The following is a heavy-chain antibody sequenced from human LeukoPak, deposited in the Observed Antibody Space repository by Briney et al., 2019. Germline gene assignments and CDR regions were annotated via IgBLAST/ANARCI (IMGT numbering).Heavy chain of an antibody. Sequence: GGSLRLSCAASGFTFSSYSMNWVRQAPGKGLEWVSSISSSSSYIYYADSVKGRFTISRDNAKNSLYLQMNSLRAEDTAVYYCARGPRRIFGVVTRYYYYGMDVWGQGTTDTVSS. J-gene: IGHJ6*02. CDR1: GFTFSSYS. D-gene: IGHD3-3*01. CDR2: ISSSSSYI. V-gene: IGHV3-21*01. CDR3: ARGPRRIFGVVTRYYYYGMDV.